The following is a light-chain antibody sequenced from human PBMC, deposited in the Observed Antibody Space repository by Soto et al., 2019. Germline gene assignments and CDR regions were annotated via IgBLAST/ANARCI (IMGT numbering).Light chain of an antibody. CDR3: SSRTSSITSG. Sequence: QPPLAHPSSVCGSPGQSNTISCTGTISDVGGYNYVSWYQQHPGKAPKLMIYEVSNRPSGISSRFSGYKSGNTASLTISGLQAEDEADYYCSSRTSSITSGFGTGTTVTV. CDR2: EVS. CDR1: ISDVGGYNY. V-gene: IGLV2-14*01. J-gene: IGLJ1*01.